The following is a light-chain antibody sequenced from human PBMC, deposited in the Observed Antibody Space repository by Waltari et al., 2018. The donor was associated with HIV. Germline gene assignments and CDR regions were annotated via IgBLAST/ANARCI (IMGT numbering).Light chain of an antibody. CDR2: RNN. V-gene: IGLV1-47*01. J-gene: IGLJ2*01. CDR1: SSNIGRNY. Sequence: QSVLTQPPSASGTPGQRVTIPCSGSSSNIGRNYVSWYQHLPGTAPKLLIYRNNQRPSGVPDRFSGSKSGTSASLAISGLRSEDEADYYCATWDDSLSGSVFGGGTKLTVL. CDR3: ATWDDSLSGSV.